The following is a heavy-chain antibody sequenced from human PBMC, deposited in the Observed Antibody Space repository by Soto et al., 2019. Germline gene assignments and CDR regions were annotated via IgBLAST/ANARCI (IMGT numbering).Heavy chain of an antibody. CDR2: LYTSGNT. CDR1: GGSFTTYY. J-gene: IGHJ5*02. Sequence: QVQLQESGPGLVKPSETLSLTCTVSGGSFTTYYWHWIRQPAGKRLEWIGRLYTSGNTKYNPSLKSRRTMSLDTSKRQFSLKLSSVTAADTAIYYCARETVLGTDNWFDPWGQGILVTVSS. V-gene: IGHV4-4*07. CDR3: ARETVLGTDNWFDP. D-gene: IGHD6-19*01.